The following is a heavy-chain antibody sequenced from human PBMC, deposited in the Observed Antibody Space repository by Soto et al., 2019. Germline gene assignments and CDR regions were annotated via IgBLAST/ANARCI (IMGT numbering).Heavy chain of an antibody. Sequence: GGSLRLSCAASGFTFSAYWMSWVRQAPGKGLEWVANIKQAGSEKYYVDSVNGRFIISRDDAKNSLFLQVNSLRVEDTAVYYCARERRANGYFDYWGQGTLVTVSS. J-gene: IGHJ4*02. V-gene: IGHV3-7*01. CDR1: GFTFSAYW. CDR3: ARERRANGYFDY. CDR2: IKQAGSEK.